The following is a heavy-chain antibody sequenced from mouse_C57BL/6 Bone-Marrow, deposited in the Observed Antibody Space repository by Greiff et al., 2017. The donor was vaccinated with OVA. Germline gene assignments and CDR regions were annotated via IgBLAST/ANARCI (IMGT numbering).Heavy chain of an antibody. D-gene: IGHD1-1*01. Sequence: EVQRVESGGGLVQPGGSLKLSCAASGFTFSDYYMYWVRQTPEKRLEWVAYISNGGGSTYYPDTVKGRFTISRDNAKNTLYLQMSRLKSEDTAMYYCARHGTGSSPLDYWGQGTTLTVSS. J-gene: IGHJ2*01. CDR2: ISNGGGST. CDR1: GFTFSDYY. CDR3: ARHGTGSSPLDY. V-gene: IGHV5-12*01.